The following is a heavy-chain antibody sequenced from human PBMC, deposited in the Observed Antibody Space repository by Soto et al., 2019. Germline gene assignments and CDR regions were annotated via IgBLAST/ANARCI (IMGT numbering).Heavy chain of an antibody. CDR3: ARGAYYSNLRFYYYYYYMDV. J-gene: IGHJ6*03. V-gene: IGHV4-34*01. Sequence: SETLSLTCAVYGGSFSGYYWSWIRQPPGKGLEWIGEINHSGSTNYNPSLKSRVTISVDTSKNQFSLKLSSVTAADTAVYYCARGAYYSNLRFYYYYYYMDVWGKGTTVTVSS. D-gene: IGHD4-4*01. CDR1: GGSFSGYY. CDR2: INHSGST.